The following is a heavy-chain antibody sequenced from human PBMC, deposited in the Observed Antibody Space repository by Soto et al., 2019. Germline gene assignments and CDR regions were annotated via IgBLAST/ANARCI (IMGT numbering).Heavy chain of an antibody. CDR2: ISSSGSTI. CDR1: GFTFSDYY. V-gene: IGHV3-11*01. D-gene: IGHD3-22*01. CDR3: AREPGVAYYYDSSGGDAFDI. Sequence: PGGSLRLSCAASGFTFSDYYMSWIRKAPGKGLEWVSYISSSGSTIYYADSVKGRFTISRDNAKNSLYLQMNSLRAEDTAVYYCAREPGVAYYYDSSGGDAFDIWGQGTMVTVSS. J-gene: IGHJ3*02.